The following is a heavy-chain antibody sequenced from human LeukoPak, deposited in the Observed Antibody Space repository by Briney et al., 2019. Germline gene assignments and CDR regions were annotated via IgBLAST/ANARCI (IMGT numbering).Heavy chain of an antibody. J-gene: IGHJ4*01. D-gene: IGHD3-16*02. V-gene: IGHV3-30*02. CDR2: IRYDGSNK. CDR3: AKDVSVWGSYLYHNSPGC. Sequence: GGSPSLSRAASGFTFSSYGTHWVRQAPGKGLEWVAFIRYDGSNKYYADSVKGRFTISRDNSKNTLYLQMNSLRAEDTAVYYCAKDVSVWGSYLYHNSPGCWGHRDLVTVSS. CDR1: GFTFSSYG.